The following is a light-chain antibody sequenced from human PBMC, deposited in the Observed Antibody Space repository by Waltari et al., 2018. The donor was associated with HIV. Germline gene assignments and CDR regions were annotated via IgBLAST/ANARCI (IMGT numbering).Light chain of an antibody. CDR2: YRSDSDK. Sequence: QAVLTQPASLSASPGASASLTCTLRSGINVGTYRIYWYQQKPGSPPRYLLRYRSDSDKEPGSGVPSRFAGSKDASANAGILLISGLQSEDEADYYCMIWHSSAWVFGGGTKLTVL. J-gene: IGLJ3*02. V-gene: IGLV5-45*01. CDR1: SGINVGTYR. CDR3: MIWHSSAWV.